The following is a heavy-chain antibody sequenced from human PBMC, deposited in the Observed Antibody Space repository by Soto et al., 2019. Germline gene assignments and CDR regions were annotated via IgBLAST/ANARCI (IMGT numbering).Heavy chain of an antibody. V-gene: IGHV1-8*01. Sequence: ASVNVTCKASGYTLTSYDIKWVRQATGQGLEWMGWMNPNSGNTGYAQKFQGRVTMTRNTSIRTAYMELSSLRSEDTALYYCARCSLVVVPAPGFDPWGRGTLVTVSS. D-gene: IGHD2-2*01. J-gene: IGHJ5*02. CDR1: GYTLTSYD. CDR3: ARCSLVVVPAPGFDP. CDR2: MNPNSGNT.